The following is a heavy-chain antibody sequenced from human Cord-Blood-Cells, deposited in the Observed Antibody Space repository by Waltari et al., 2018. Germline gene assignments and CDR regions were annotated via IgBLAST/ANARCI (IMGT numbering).Heavy chain of an antibody. J-gene: IGHJ4*02. V-gene: IGHV1-18*01. CDR2: ISAYNGNT. CDR3: ARDSGRIAAAGTPFDY. Sequence: QVQLVQSGAEVKKPGASVKVSCKASGYTFTSYGISWVRQAPGQGLEWMGWISAYNGNTNYAQKLQGRVTMTTDTYTSTAYMELRGLRSDDTAVYYGARDSGRIAAAGTPFDYWGQGTLVTVSS. CDR1: GYTFTSYG. D-gene: IGHD6-13*01.